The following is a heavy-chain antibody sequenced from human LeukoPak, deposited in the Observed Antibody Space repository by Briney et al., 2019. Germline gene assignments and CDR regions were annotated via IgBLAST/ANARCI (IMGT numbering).Heavy chain of an antibody. Sequence: QPGGSLRLSCAASGFTFSSYAMSWVRQAPGKGLEWVSAISGSGGSTYYADSVKGRFTISRDNSKNTLYLQMNSLRAEDTAVYYCAKRRLSSWYVSGQCWGQGTLVTVSS. CDR2: ISGSGGST. D-gene: IGHD6-13*01. CDR1: GFTFSSYA. CDR3: AKRRLSSWYVSGQC. J-gene: IGHJ4*02. V-gene: IGHV3-23*01.